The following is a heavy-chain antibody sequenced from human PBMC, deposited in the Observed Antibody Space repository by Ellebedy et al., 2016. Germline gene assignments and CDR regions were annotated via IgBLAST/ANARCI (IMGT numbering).Heavy chain of an antibody. CDR3: ARAVIVPNAVLGNWFDP. Sequence: GESLKISXAASGFIFSTYAIHWVRQAPGKGLEWVAVTSSDGIKKYHADSVEGRFTISRDNSKNTLFLQMNSLRPEDTAVFYCARAVIVPNAVLGNWFDPWGQGTLVTVSS. V-gene: IGHV3-30-3*01. D-gene: IGHD2-2*01. CDR2: TSSDGIKK. CDR1: GFIFSTYA. J-gene: IGHJ5*02.